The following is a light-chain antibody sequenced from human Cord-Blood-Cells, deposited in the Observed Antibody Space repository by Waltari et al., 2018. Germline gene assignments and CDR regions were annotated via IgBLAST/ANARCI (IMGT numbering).Light chain of an antibody. CDR3: QQYNSYSWT. CDR1: QSISSW. Sequence: EIQMTQSPSTLSASVGDRVTITCRASQSISSWLALYQPKPGKAPKLLIYDAYSLESGVPSRFSGSGSWTQFTLTISSLQPDDFATYYCQQYNSYSWTFGQGTKVEIK. CDR2: DAY. J-gene: IGKJ1*01. V-gene: IGKV1-5*01.